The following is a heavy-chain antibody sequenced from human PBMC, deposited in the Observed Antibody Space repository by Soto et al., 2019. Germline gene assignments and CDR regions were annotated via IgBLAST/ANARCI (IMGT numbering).Heavy chain of an antibody. CDR2: ISAYNGNT. J-gene: IGHJ4*02. CDR3: ARGGRGLWGSYRNDY. Sequence: QVQLVQSGAEVKKPGASVKVSCKASGYTFTSYGISWVRPAPGQGLERMGWISAYNGNTNYAQKLQGRVTMTTDTSTSTAYMELRSLSSDVTAVYYCARGGRGLWGSYRNDYWGQGTLVTVSS. CDR1: GYTFTSYG. V-gene: IGHV1-18*01. D-gene: IGHD3-16*02.